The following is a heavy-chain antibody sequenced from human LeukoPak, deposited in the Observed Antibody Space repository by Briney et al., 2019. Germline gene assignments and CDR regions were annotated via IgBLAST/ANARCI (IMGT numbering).Heavy chain of an antibody. CDR1: GYGFINYG. D-gene: IGHD3-3*01. CDR2: INPYLRKT. Sequence: ASVKVSCKASGYGFINYGINWVRQAPGQGLEWMGWINPYLRKTSYVQKFQGRVTMTTDTSTSTAYMELRNLRSDDTAVYYCARDMIDVLRFLEWSLDAFDIWGQGTMVTVSS. CDR3: ARDMIDVLRFLEWSLDAFDI. J-gene: IGHJ3*02. V-gene: IGHV1-18*01.